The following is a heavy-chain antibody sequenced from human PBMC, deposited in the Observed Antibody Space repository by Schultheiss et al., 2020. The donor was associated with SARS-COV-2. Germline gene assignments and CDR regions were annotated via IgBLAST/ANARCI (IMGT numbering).Heavy chain of an antibody. CDR1: GFSLSTRGVG. D-gene: IGHD3-9*01. J-gene: IGHJ6*02. Sequence: SGPTLVKPTQTLTLTCTFSGFSLSTRGVGVGWIRQPPGKALEWLALIYWDDDKRYSPSLKSRLTITKDTSKNQVVLTMTNMDPVDTATYYCARTRGHYDILTGKGNYYYGMDVWGQGTTVTVSS. CDR3: ARTRGHYDILTGKGNYYYGMDV. V-gene: IGHV2-5*02. CDR2: IYWDDDK.